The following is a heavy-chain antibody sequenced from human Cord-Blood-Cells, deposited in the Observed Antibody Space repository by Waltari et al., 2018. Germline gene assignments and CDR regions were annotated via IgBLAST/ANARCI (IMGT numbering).Heavy chain of an antibody. J-gene: IGHJ4*02. Sequence: EVQLVESGGGLVKPGGSLRLSCAASGFTFSSYSMNWVRQAPGKGLEWVSSISSSSSYIYYADSVKGRFTIASDNAKNSLYLQMNSRRAEDTAVYYCASTIYSGYFDYWGQGTLVTVSS. CDR3: ASTIYSGYFDY. D-gene: IGHD1-26*01. CDR2: ISSSSSYI. V-gene: IGHV3-21*01. CDR1: GFTFSSYS.